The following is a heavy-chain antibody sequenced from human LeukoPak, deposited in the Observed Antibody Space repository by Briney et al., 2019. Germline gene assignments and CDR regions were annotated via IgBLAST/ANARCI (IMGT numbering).Heavy chain of an antibody. CDR3: ARGYCSSTSCSQTRRVWFDP. D-gene: IGHD2-2*01. Sequence: SETLSLTCAVYGGSFSGYYWSWIRQPPGKGLEWIGEINHSGSTNYNPSLKSRVTISVDTSKNQFSLKLSPVTAADTAVYYCARGYCSSTSCSQTRRVWFDPWGQGTLVTVSS. CDR2: INHSGST. J-gene: IGHJ5*02. CDR1: GGSFSGYY. V-gene: IGHV4-34*01.